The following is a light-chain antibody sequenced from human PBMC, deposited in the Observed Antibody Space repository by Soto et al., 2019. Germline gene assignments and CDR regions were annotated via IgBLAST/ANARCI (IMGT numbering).Light chain of an antibody. Sequence: QSALTQPASVSGSPGQSITVSCTGISIDVGNYDLVSWYQQHPGKAPKLLIYEGSKRPSGVSNRFSGSNSGNTASLTISGLHTEDEADYYCCSYAAGSRTLVFGGGTKVTVL. CDR2: EGS. J-gene: IGLJ3*02. V-gene: IGLV2-23*01. CDR3: CSYAAGSRTLV. CDR1: SIDVGNYDL.